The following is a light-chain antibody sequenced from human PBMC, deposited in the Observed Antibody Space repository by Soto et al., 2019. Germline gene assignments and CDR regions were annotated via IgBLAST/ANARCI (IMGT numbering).Light chain of an antibody. CDR3: QQRSNWL. Sequence: EIVLTQSPATLSLSPLVRCTLSCRASQGVSRYLAWYQQKPGQSPRLLIYDTSNRATGIPARFSGSGSGTDFTLTISSLEPEDFAVYYCQQRSNWLFGPGTKVDIK. CDR1: QGVSRY. V-gene: IGKV3-11*01. CDR2: DTS. J-gene: IGKJ3*01.